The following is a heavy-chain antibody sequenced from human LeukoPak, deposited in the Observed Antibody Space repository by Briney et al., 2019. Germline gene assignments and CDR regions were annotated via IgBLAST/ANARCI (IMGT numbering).Heavy chain of an antibody. D-gene: IGHD1-20*01. CDR2: ISGSGGST. CDR1: GFTFSSYA. J-gene: IGHJ1*01. CDR3: AKDRGVTGAEYFQH. V-gene: IGHV3-23*01. Sequence: GGSLRLSCAASGFTFSSYAMSWVRQAPGRGLEWVSAISGSGGSTYYADSVKGRFTISRDNSKNTVYLQMSSLRAEDTAAYYWAKDRGVTGAEYFQHRGQGTLVTVSS.